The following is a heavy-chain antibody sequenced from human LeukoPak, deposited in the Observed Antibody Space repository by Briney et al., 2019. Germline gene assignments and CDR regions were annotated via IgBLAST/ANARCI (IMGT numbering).Heavy chain of an antibody. V-gene: IGHV3-53*01. CDR3: ARESERYSGSYYIDY. CDR1: GFTVSSNY. Sequence: PGGSLRLSCAASGFTVSSNYMSWVRQAPGKGLEWVSVIYSGGSTYYADSVKGRFTISRDNSKNTLYLQMNSLRAEDTAVYYCARESERYSGSYYIDYWGQGTLVTVSS. D-gene: IGHD1-26*01. CDR2: IYSGGST. J-gene: IGHJ4*02.